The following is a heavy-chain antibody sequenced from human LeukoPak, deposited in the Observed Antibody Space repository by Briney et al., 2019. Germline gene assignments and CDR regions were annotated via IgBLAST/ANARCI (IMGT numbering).Heavy chain of an antibody. Sequence: GGSLRLSCAASGFTVSRNYMNWVRQAPGKGLEWVAVIWYDGSNKYYADSVKGRFTISRDNSKNTLYLQMNSLRAEDTAVYYCARGPSAYPKCFDYWGQGTLVTVSS. CDR3: ARGPSAYPKCFDY. CDR2: IWYDGSNK. V-gene: IGHV3-33*08. CDR1: GFTVSRNY. J-gene: IGHJ4*02. D-gene: IGHD5-12*01.